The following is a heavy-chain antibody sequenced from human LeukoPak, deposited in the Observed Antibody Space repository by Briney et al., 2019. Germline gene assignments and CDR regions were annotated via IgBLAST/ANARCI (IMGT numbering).Heavy chain of an antibody. CDR3: ARGEVSITMIVVVLPDAFDI. CDR1: GYSFTSYW. V-gene: IGHV5-51*01. Sequence: GESLKISCKGSGYSFTSYWIGWVRQMPGKGLEWMGIIYPGDSDTRYSPSFQGQVTISADKSISTAYLQWSSLKASDTAMYYCARGEVSITMIVVVLPDAFDIWGQGTMVTVSS. J-gene: IGHJ3*02. D-gene: IGHD3-22*01. CDR2: IYPGDSDT.